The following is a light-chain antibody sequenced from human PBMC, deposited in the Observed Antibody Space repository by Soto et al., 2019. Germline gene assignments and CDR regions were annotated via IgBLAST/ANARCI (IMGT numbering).Light chain of an antibody. CDR3: QQYGSSLT. Sequence: EIVMTQSPATLPVSPGERATLSCRASQSVSSNLAWYQQEPGQAPRFLIYGASTRATGIPARISGSGSGTEFTLTISSLQSEDFAVYYCQQYGSSLTFGGGTKVDI. CDR2: GAS. V-gene: IGKV3-15*01. CDR1: QSVSSN. J-gene: IGKJ4*01.